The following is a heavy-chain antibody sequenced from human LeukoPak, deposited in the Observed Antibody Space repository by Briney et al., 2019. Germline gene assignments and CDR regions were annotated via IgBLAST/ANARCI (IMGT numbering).Heavy chain of an antibody. D-gene: IGHD1-1*01. CDR2: IYYTGST. J-gene: IGHJ6*02. CDR3: ARTGALGYYYYGMDV. Sequence: SETLSLTCTVSGGSISSYYWHYIRRPPGKGLEYIGHIYYTGSTTYNPSLKSRVTISVDTSKNQFSLELSSVTAADTAVYYCARTGALGYYYYGMDVWGQGTTVTVSS. V-gene: IGHV4-59*01. CDR1: GGSISSYY.